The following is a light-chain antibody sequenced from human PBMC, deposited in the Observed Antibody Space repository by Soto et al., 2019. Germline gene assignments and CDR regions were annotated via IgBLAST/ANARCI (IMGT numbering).Light chain of an antibody. CDR2: DVS. CDR3: SSYTSSSTPEV. Sequence: QSVLTQPASVSGSPGQSITISCTGTSSDVGGYNYVSWYQQHPGKAPKLMLYDVSNRPSGVSNRFSGSKSGNTASLPISGRQAEDEADYYCSSYTSSSTPEVFGGGTQLTVL. V-gene: IGLV2-14*01. J-gene: IGLJ2*01. CDR1: SSDVGGYNY.